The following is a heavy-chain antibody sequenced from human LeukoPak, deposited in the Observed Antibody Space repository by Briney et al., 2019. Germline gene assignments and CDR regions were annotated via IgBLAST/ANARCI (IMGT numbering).Heavy chain of an antibody. Sequence: SETLSLTCTVSGGSISSYYWSWIRQPAGKGLEWIGRVYTDGTTSYNPSLKSRVTMSVDTSKNQFSLKLSSVTAADTAVYYCARHFLGDYYYFDYWGQGTLVTVSS. D-gene: IGHD4-17*01. CDR2: VYTDGTT. V-gene: IGHV4-4*07. CDR3: ARHFLGDYYYFDY. CDR1: GGSISSYY. J-gene: IGHJ4*02.